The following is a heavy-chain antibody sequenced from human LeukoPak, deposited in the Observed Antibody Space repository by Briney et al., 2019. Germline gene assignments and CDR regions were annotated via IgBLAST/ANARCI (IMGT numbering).Heavy chain of an antibody. D-gene: IGHD4-11*01. V-gene: IGHV2-5*02. CDR2: IYWDDDK. CDR1: GFLLSTRGVG. Sequence: SGPTLVNHTQTLTLTCTFSGFLLSTRGVGVGWIRQPPGKALAWLALIYWDDDKRYNSSLKSRLTITKDTSKNQVVLTMTNVDPVDTATYYCVHRRIYSPFDYWGQGAQVTVSS. CDR3: VHRRIYSPFDY. J-gene: IGHJ4*02.